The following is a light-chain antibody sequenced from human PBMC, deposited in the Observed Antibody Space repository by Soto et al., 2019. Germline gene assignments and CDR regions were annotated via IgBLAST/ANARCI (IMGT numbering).Light chain of an antibody. J-gene: IGKJ1*01. Sequence: DIQMTQSPSSLSASVGDRVTITCRASQSISTYLNWYQQKPGKAPRLLIFAATRLQRGVPSRFKGSGSYTDFTLTINSLQPEDFASYYCQQSYTTLRWTVGHRTQVDIK. CDR1: QSISTY. CDR2: AAT. V-gene: IGKV1-39*01. CDR3: QQSYTTLRWT.